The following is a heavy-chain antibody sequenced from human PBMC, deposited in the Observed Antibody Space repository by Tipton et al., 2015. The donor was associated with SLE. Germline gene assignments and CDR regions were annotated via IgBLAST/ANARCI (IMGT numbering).Heavy chain of an antibody. CDR2: INHSGST. V-gene: IGHV4-34*01. D-gene: IGHD6-13*01. CDR1: GGSFSGYY. Sequence: LRLSCAVYGGSFSGYYWSWIRQPPGKGLEWIGEINHSGSTNYNPSLKSRVTISVDTSTKQFSLKLSSVTAADTAVYYCARTGESSSWLFFQHWGQGTLVTVSS. J-gene: IGHJ1*01. CDR3: ARTGESSSWLFFQH.